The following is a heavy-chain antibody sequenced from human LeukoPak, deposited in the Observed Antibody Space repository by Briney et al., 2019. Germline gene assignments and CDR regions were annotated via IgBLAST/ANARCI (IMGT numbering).Heavy chain of an antibody. V-gene: IGHV3-21*01. CDR3: ARRVPYFDY. CDR2: ISGSSSYI. CDR1: GFTFSDYS. J-gene: IGHJ4*02. D-gene: IGHD4/OR15-4a*01. Sequence: GGSLRLSCAASGFTFSDYSMTWVRQAPGKGLEWVSSISGSSSYIYYADSLKGRFTISRDNAKNSLFLQMNSLRAEDTAVYYCARRVPYFDYWGQGAMVTVSS.